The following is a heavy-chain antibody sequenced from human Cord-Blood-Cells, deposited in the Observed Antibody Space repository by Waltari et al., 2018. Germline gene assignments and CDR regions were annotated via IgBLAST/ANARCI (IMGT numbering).Heavy chain of an antibody. Sequence: SCKASGYTFTGYYMHWVRQAPGQGLEWMGWINPNSGGTNYAQKFQGRVTMTRDTSISTAYMELSRLRSDDTAVYYCARENYDFWSGYYRSRPRNWFDPWGQGTLVTVSS. CDR2: INPNSGGT. V-gene: IGHV1-2*02. CDR3: ARENYDFWSGYYRSRPRNWFDP. CDR1: GYTFTGYY. D-gene: IGHD3-3*01. J-gene: IGHJ5*02.